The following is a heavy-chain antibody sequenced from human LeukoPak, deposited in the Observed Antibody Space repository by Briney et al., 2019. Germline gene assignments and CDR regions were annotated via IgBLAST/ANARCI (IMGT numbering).Heavy chain of an antibody. CDR3: ARGSNWNYQWDPFDP. D-gene: IGHD1-7*01. CDR2: IYYSGST. J-gene: IGHJ5*02. CDR1: GGSISSYY. Sequence: PSETLSLTCTVYGGSISSYYWSWIRQPPGKGLEWIGYIYYSGSTNYNPSLKSRVTISVDTSKNQFSLKLSSVTAADTAVYYCARGSNWNYQWDPFDPWGQGTLVTVSS. V-gene: IGHV4-59*01.